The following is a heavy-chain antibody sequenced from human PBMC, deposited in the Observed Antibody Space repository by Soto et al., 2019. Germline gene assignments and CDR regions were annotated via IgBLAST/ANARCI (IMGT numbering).Heavy chain of an antibody. J-gene: IGHJ4*02. D-gene: IGHD6-13*01. CDR1: GYTFTSYD. Sequence: ALVMVSCKASGYTFTSYDINWVRQATRQGLEWMGWMNPNSGNTGYAQKFQGRVTMTRNTSISTAYMELSSLRSEDTAVYYCARGRGIAAAGRSLGYWGQGTLVTV. CDR3: ARGRGIAAAGRSLGY. V-gene: IGHV1-8*01. CDR2: MNPNSGNT.